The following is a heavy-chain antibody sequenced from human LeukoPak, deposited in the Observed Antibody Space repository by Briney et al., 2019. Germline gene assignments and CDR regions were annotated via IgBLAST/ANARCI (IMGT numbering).Heavy chain of an antibody. CDR1: GGTFSSYA. CDR3: ARGYRWELVGYHYYYMDV. D-gene: IGHD3-10*01. CDR2: IIPIFGTA. Sequence: SVRVSCKASGGTFSSYAISWVRQAPGQGLEWMGGIIPIFGTANYAQKFQGRVTITTDESTSTAYMELSSLRSEDTAVYYCARGYRWELVGYHYYYMDVWGKGTTVTVSS. V-gene: IGHV1-69*05. J-gene: IGHJ6*03.